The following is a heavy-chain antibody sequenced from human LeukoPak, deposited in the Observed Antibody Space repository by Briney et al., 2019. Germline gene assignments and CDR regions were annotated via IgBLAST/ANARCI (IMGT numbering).Heavy chain of an antibody. V-gene: IGHV3-43*02. Sequence: GGSLRLSCAASGFTFDDYAMHWVRQAPGKGLEWVSLISGDGGSTYYADSVKGRFTISRDNSKNSLYLQMNSLRTEDTALYYCAKDHYDSSGYYKDAFDIWGQGTMVTVSS. D-gene: IGHD3-22*01. CDR3: AKDHYDSSGYYKDAFDI. CDR2: ISGDGGST. CDR1: GFTFDDYA. J-gene: IGHJ3*02.